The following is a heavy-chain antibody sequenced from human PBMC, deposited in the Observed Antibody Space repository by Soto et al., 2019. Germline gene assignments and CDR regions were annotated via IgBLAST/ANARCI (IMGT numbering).Heavy chain of an antibody. D-gene: IGHD6-13*01. V-gene: IGHV3-30-3*01. CDR3: ARDSWGVDY. CDR1: GFTFSSFA. Sequence: QVQLVESGGGVAQPGRSLRLSCAASGFTFSSFAMPWCRQAPGKGLEWVAVIPYDGSNKYYADSVKGRFTISRDNSKNTLYLQMNSLRAEDTAVYYCARDSWGVDYWGQGTLVTVSS. J-gene: IGHJ4*02. CDR2: IPYDGSNK.